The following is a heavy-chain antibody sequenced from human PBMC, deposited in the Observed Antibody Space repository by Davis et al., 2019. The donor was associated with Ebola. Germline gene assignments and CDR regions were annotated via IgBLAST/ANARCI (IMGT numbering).Heavy chain of an antibody. CDR3: VPGTWI. CDR1: GFTSNTYE. CDR2: ISDSGSTT. D-gene: IGHD5-18*01. V-gene: IGHV3-48*03. Sequence: GGSLRLSCAAPGFTSNTYEMNWVPQAPGKGLEWISYISDSGSTTYYTDSVKGRFTISRDNAKNSLYLQMNTLRVEDTAIYYCVPGTWIRGQGTLVTVSS. J-gene: IGHJ4*02.